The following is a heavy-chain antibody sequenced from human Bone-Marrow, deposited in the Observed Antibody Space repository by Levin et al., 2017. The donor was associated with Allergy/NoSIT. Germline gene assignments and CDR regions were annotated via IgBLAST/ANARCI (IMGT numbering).Heavy chain of an antibody. J-gene: IGHJ1*01. CDR3: ARDSDSYASGSPY. CDR1: EGTFGSST. V-gene: IGHV1-69*04. Sequence: KISCKASEGTFGSSTITWVRQAPGQGLEWMGRIIPILNIANSAQKLQGRVTITADKSTNTAYLELTSLTFEDTAVYYCARDSDSYASGSPYWGQGTLVTVSS. D-gene: IGHD3-10*01. CDR2: IIPILNIA.